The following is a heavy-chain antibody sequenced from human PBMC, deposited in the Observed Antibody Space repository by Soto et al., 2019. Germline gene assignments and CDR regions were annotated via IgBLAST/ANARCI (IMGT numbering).Heavy chain of an antibody. CDR2: ISWNGAFA. CDR3: TRDIFRTITTIDY. CDR1: GFNFDDHA. D-gene: IGHD1-1*01. Sequence: EVQLVESGGDLVQPGRSLRLSCAASGFNFDDHAMNWVRQVPGKGLEWVSGISWNGAFAGYANSVKGRFTIFRDNAKNSLTLLMNGLRPEDTALYYCTRDIFRTITTIDYWGQGTLVTVSS. V-gene: IGHV3-9*01. J-gene: IGHJ4*02.